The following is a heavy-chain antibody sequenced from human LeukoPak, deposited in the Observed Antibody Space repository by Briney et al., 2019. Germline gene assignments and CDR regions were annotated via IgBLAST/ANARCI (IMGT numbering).Heavy chain of an antibody. V-gene: IGHV4-39*01. Sequence: PSETLSLTCTVSGGSTSSGSYYWGWIRQPPGKGLEWIGSIYYSGSTYYNPSLKSRVTISVDTSKNQFSLKLSSVTAADTAVYYCARGGYCSSTSCPRRDLILDYWGQGTLVTVSS. CDR2: IYYSGST. CDR3: ARGGYCSSTSCPRRDLILDY. D-gene: IGHD2-2*03. CDR1: GGSTSSGSYY. J-gene: IGHJ4*02.